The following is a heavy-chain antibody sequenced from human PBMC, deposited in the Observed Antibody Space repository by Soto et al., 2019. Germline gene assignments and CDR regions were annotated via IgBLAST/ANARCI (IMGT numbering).Heavy chain of an antibody. D-gene: IGHD6-6*01. CDR2: ISSNGVGT. J-gene: IGHJ6*03. Sequence: GGSLRLSCAASGFTLSGYAMDWVRQAPGKGLEYVSGISSNGVGTYCANSVQGRFTISRDNSKNTVYLQMGSLRPEDMAVYYCARRARPDFYYMDVWGKGTTVTVSS. V-gene: IGHV3-64*01. CDR1: GFTLSGYA. CDR3: ARRARPDFYYMDV.